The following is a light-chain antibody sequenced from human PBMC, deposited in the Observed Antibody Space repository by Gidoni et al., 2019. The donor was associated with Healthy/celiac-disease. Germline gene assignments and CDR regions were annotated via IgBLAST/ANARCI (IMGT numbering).Light chain of an antibody. CDR2: AAS. V-gene: IGKV1-39*01. CDR3: QQSYSTPMYT. J-gene: IGKJ2*01. CDR1: QSISSY. Sequence: IQMTQSPSSLSASVGDRVTITCRASQSISSYLNWYQQKPGKAPNLLIYAASSLQSGVPSRFSGSGSGTAFTLTISSLQPEYFATYYCQQSYSTPMYTFGQGTKLEIK.